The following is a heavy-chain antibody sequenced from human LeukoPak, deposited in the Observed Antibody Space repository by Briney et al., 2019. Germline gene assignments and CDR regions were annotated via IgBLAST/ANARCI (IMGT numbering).Heavy chain of an antibody. CDR1: GGSISSYY. J-gene: IGHJ4*02. V-gene: IGHV4-59*08. D-gene: IGHD3-22*01. CDR3: ARGTTYDSGTDYYFNY. Sequence: SETLSLTCTVSGGSISSYYWSWIRQPPGKGLEWIWYIYYSGSTNYNPSLKSRVTISVDTSKNQISLELNSVTAADTAVYYCARGTTYDSGTDYYFNYWGQGTLVTVSS. CDR2: IYYSGST.